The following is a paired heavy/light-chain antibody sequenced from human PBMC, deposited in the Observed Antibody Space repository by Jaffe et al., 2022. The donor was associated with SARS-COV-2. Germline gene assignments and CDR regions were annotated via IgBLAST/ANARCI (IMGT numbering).Light chain of an antibody. Sequence: QSVLTQPPSASGTPGQRVTISCSGSSSNIGSNTVNWYQQFPRTAPKLLIYSNDQRPSGVPDRFSGSKSGTSASLAIGGLQSEDEADYYCAAWDDSLNGVFGGGTKLTVL. J-gene: IGLJ3*02. CDR3: AAWDDSLNGV. CDR1: SSNIGSNT. CDR2: SND. V-gene: IGLV1-44*01.
Heavy chain of an antibody. Sequence: EVQLVQSGAEVKKPGESLKIFCEGSGYTFTKYWIGWVRQMPGKGLEWMGIIYPGDSATRYSPSFQGQVTISADNSMNTAYLQWSSLKASDTAMYYCARQLSVYVAEMRYYYYYMDVWGKGTSVIVS. CDR1: GYTFTKYW. D-gene: IGHD2-8*01. CDR3: ARQLSVYVAEMRYYYYYMDV. CDR2: IYPGDSAT. V-gene: IGHV5-51*01. J-gene: IGHJ6*03.